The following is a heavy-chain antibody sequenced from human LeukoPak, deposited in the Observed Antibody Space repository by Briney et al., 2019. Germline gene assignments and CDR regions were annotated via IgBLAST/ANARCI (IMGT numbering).Heavy chain of an antibody. J-gene: IGHJ3*02. CDR1: GYSFTSYW. D-gene: IGHD3-22*01. Sequence: GESLKISCKGSGYSFTSYWIGWVRQMPGEGLEWMGIIYPGDSDTRYSPSFQGQVTISADKSISTAYLQWSSLKASDTAMYYCARRRYYDSSGYSHDAFDIWGQGTMVTVSS. CDR2: IYPGDSDT. V-gene: IGHV5-51*01. CDR3: ARRRYYDSSGYSHDAFDI.